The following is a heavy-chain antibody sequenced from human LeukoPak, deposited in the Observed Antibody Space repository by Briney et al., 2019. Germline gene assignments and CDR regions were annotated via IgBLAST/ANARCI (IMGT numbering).Heavy chain of an antibody. CDR2: IIPIFGTA. J-gene: IGHJ4*02. CDR3: ARDAGRGMPENSGYALDY. CDR1: GGTFSSYA. D-gene: IGHD5-12*01. Sequence: ASVKVSCKASGGTFSSYAISWVRQAPGQGLEWMGGIIPIFGTANYAQKFQGRVTITADESTSTAYMELSSLRSEDTAVYYCARDAGRGMPENSGYALDYWGQGTLVTVSS. V-gene: IGHV1-69*13.